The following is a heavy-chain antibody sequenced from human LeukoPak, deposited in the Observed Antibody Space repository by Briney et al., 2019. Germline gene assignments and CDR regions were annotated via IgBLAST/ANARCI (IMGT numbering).Heavy chain of an antibody. J-gene: IGHJ4*02. V-gene: IGHV3-23*01. D-gene: IGHD6-19*01. CDR3: AKERAVAGTLYYFDY. CDR1: GFTFSRYA. CDR2: ISGSGGST. Sequence: PGGSLRLSCTASGFTFSRYAMSWVRQPPGKGLEWVSAISGSGGSTYYADSVKGRFTISRDNSKNTLYLQMNSLRAEDTAVYYCAKERAVAGTLYYFDYWGRGTLVTVSS.